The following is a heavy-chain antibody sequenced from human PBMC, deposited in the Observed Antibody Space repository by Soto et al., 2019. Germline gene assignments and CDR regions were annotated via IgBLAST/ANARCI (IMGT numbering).Heavy chain of an antibody. D-gene: IGHD2-2*01. CDR2: INHSGST. CDR3: ARGICSSISCPPPGYYYYGMDV. Sequence: PSETLSLTCTVSGGSISSSSYYWSWIRQPPGKGLEWIGEINHSGSTNYNPSLKSRVTISADTSKNQFSLNLSSVTAADTAVYYCARGICSSISCPPPGYYYYGMDVWGQGTTVTVSS. J-gene: IGHJ6*02. V-gene: IGHV4-39*07. CDR1: GGSISSSSYY.